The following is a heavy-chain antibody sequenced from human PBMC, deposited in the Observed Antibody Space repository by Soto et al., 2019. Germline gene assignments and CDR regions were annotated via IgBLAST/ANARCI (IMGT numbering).Heavy chain of an antibody. V-gene: IGHV5-51*01. Sequence: GESLKISCKGSGYSFTSYWIGCVRQMPGKGLEWMGIIYPGDSDTRYSPSFYGQVPISADKSISTAYLQGCSLKASDTAMYYCARHGYYDSSGYYYYPLDYWGEGTLVNVAS. CDR1: GYSFTSYW. CDR2: IYPGDSDT. D-gene: IGHD3-22*01. CDR3: ARHGYYDSSGYYYYPLDY. J-gene: IGHJ4*02.